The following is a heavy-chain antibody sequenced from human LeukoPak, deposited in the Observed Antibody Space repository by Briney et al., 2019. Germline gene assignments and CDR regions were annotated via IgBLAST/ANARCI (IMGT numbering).Heavy chain of an antibody. J-gene: IGHJ5*02. CDR1: GGSISSSSYY. D-gene: IGHD5-12*01. Sequence: SETLSLTCTVSGGSISSSSYYWGWIRQPPGKGLEWIGSIYYSGSTYYNPSLKSRVTISVDTSKNQFSLKLSSVTAADTAVYYCARLKVATIRPWGQGTLVTVSS. V-gene: IGHV4-39*01. CDR3: ARLKVATIRP. CDR2: IYYSGST.